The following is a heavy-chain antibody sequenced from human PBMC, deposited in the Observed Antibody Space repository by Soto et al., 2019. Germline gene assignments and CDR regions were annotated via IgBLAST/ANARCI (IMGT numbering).Heavy chain of an antibody. CDR1: GFTFSSYT. CDR3: ARDPSRSYGDYGRDS. V-gene: IGHV3-21*01. D-gene: IGHD4-17*01. Sequence: PGGSLRLSCAASGFTFSSYTMNWVRQAPGKGLERVSSISSSNTYIYYADSVKGRSTISRDNAKNSLYLQMNSLRAEDTAVYYCARDPSRSYGDYGRDSWAQGTLVTVSS. J-gene: IGHJ4*02. CDR2: ISSSNTYI.